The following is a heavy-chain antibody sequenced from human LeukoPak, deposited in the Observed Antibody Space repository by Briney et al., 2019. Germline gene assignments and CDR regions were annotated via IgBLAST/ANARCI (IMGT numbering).Heavy chain of an antibody. D-gene: IGHD3-10*01. J-gene: IGHJ5*02. V-gene: IGHV4-61*02. CDR1: GGSISSGSYY. CDR3: ASPVMVRGVIIPGWFDP. CDR2: IYTSGST. Sequence: SETLSLTCTVSGGSISSGSYYWSWIRQPAGKGLEWIGRIYTSGSTNYNPSLKSRVTISVDTSKNQFSLKLSSVTAADTAVYYCASPVMVRGVIIPGWFDPWGQGTLVTVSS.